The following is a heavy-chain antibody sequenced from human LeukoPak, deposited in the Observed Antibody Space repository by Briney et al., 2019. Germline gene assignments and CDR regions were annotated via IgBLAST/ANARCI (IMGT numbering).Heavy chain of an antibody. D-gene: IGHD2-2*01. V-gene: IGHV4-39*07. CDR1: GGSISSSSYY. J-gene: IGHJ5*02. CDR2: IYYSGST. Sequence: TSETLSLTCTVSGGSISSSSYYWGWIRQPPGKGLGWIGSIYYSGSTYYNPSLKSRVTISVDTSKNQFSLKLSSVTAADTAVYYCARVRRYQLLYSWFDPWGQGTLVTVFS. CDR3: ARVRRYQLLYSWFDP.